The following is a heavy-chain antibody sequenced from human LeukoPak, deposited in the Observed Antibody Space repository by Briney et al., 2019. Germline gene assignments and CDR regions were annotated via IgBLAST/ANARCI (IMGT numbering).Heavy chain of an antibody. J-gene: IGHJ4*02. CDR3: ARVVAAHYYYFDF. CDR2: ISGSSNYI. V-gene: IGHV3-21*01. CDR1: GFTFSSYN. D-gene: IGHD2-15*01. Sequence: SGGSLRLSCTASGFTFSSYNSNWVRQAPGKGLEWVSSISGSSNYIYYGDSVKGRFTISRDNAKNSLYLQMNSLRAEDTAVYYCARVVAAHYYYFDFWGQGTLVTVSS.